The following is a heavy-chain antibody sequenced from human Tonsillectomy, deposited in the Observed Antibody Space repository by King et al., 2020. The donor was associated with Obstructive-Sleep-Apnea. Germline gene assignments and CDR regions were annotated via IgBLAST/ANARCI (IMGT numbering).Heavy chain of an antibody. J-gene: IGHJ4*02. V-gene: IGHV3-23*04. CDR1: GFTFSSYA. D-gene: IGHD4-17*01. CDR2: ISGCGGST. Sequence: VQLVESGGGLVQPGGSLRLSCAASGFTFSSYAMSWVRQAPGKGLEWGSGISGCGGSTYYADSVKGRFTISRDNSKNTLYLQMNSLRAEETAVYYCVKGWTVTTSGADYWGQGTLVTVSS. CDR3: VKGWTVTTSGADY.